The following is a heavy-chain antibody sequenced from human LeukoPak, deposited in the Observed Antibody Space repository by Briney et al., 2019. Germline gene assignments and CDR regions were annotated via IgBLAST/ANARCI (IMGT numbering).Heavy chain of an antibody. CDR2: IYPGDSDT. V-gene: IGHV5-51*01. CDR3: ARRSSYYGSGNSYYFDY. CDR1: GYSFTSYW. D-gene: IGHD3-10*01. Sequence: GESLKISCKGSGYSFTSYWIGWVRPMPGKGLEWMGIIYPGDSDTRYSPSFQGQVTISADKSISTAYLQWSSLKASDTAMYYCARRSSYYGSGNSYYFDYWGQGTLVTVSS. J-gene: IGHJ4*02.